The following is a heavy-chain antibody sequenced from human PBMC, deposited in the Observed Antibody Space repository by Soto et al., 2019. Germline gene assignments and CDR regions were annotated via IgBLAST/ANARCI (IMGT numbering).Heavy chain of an antibody. J-gene: IGHJ4*02. D-gene: IGHD2-15*01. Sequence: QVQLLQSGAEVKKPGSSVTVSCKASGDTFSNYGISWVLQAPVPGLEWMGGTIPLFGTSNYAQKFPGRVTIPADGPMSTAYMALNSLTAEHTCVYYCTVVEVGATFSDHWRQRALVTGSS. CDR2: TIPLFGTS. CDR1: GDTFSNYG. CDR3: TVVEVGATFSDH. V-gene: IGHV1-69*01.